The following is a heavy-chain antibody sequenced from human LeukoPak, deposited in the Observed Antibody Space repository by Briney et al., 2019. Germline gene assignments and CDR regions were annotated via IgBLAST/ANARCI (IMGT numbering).Heavy chain of an antibody. V-gene: IGHV3-7*01. CDR3: VRDLVWDTGRVDY. CDR2: IKEDGSEK. Sequence: GGSLRLSCAASGITFSNYWMSWVRQAPRKGLEWLANIKEDGSEKYYVDSMKGRFTISRDNAKNSLFLQMNSLRDEDTATYYCVRDLVWDTGRVDYWGQGTLVTVSS. D-gene: IGHD3/OR15-3a*01. J-gene: IGHJ4*02. CDR1: GITFSNYW.